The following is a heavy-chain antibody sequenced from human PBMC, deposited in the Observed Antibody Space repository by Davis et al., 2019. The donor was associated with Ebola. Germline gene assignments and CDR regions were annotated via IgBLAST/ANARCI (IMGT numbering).Heavy chain of an antibody. CDR1: GYRFTTYW. CDR2: IYPGDSDT. D-gene: IGHD3-3*02. V-gene: IGHV5-51*01. J-gene: IGHJ4*02. CDR3: ARRTSLARNFDY. Sequence: GESLKISCKGSGYRFTTYWIGWVRQMPGKGLEWMGIIYPGDSDTRYSPSFQGQVTISADESFSTAYLQWSSLKASDTAMYYCARRTSLARNFDYWGQGTLVTVSS.